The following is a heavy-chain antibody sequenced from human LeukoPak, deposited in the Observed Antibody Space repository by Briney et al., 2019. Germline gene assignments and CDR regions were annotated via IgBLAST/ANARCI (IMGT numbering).Heavy chain of an antibody. Sequence: PGGSLRLSCAASGFTFSTYEMNWVRQAPGKGLEWVSSISSSSSYIYYADSVKGRFTTSRDNAKNSLYLQMNSLRAEDTAVYYCASSVVGDAFDIWGQGTMVTVSS. V-gene: IGHV3-21*01. CDR2: ISSSSSYI. J-gene: IGHJ3*02. CDR1: GFTFSTYE. D-gene: IGHD1-26*01. CDR3: ASSVVGDAFDI.